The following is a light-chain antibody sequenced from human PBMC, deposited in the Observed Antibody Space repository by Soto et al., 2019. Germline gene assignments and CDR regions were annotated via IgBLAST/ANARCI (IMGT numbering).Light chain of an antibody. CDR2: EVS. CDR3: SSYTSSSPWV. V-gene: IGLV2-14*01. J-gene: IGLJ3*02. Sequence: QSALTQPASVSGSPGQSITISCTGTSSDVGGYNYVSWYQQHPGKAPKLMIYEVSNRPPGVSNRFSGSKSANTASLTISGLQAEDEADYYCSSYTSSSPWVFGGGTKVTVL. CDR1: SSDVGGYNY.